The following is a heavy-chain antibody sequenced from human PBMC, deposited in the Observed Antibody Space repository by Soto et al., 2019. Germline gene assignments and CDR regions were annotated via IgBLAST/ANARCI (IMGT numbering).Heavy chain of an antibody. V-gene: IGHV4-59*08. CDR3: ATGTGTDYYYGMDV. CDR2: IYYSGST. Sequence: SETLSPTCTVSGGSISSYYWSWIRQPPGKGLEWIGYIYYSGSTNYNPSLKSRVTISVDTSKNQFSLKLSSVTAADTAVYYCATGTGTDYYYGMDVWGQGTTVTVSS. CDR1: GGSISSYY. D-gene: IGHD1-1*01. J-gene: IGHJ6*02.